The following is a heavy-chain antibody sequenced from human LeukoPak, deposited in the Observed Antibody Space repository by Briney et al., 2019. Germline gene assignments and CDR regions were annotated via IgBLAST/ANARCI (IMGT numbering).Heavy chain of an antibody. J-gene: IGHJ6*02. CDR1: GGSFSGYY. CDR2: INHSGST. Sequence: SETLSLTCAVYGGSFSGYYWSWVRQPPGKGVEWIGEINHSGSTNYNPSLTSRGTISVDTSKKQFSLKLSSVTAADTAVYYCARDDSNYGRYYYYGMDVWGQGTTVTVSS. D-gene: IGHD4-11*01. CDR3: ARDDSNYGRYYYYGMDV. V-gene: IGHV4-34*01.